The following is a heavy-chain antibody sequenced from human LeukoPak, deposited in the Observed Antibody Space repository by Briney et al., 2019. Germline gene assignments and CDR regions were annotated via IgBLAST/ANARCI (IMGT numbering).Heavy chain of an antibody. CDR2: IKPDGSEK. Sequence: GGSLRLSCAASGFTFRSYWMNWVRQAPGKGLEWVANIKPDGSEKYSVDSLKGRFTISRDNAKNSLYLQMNSLRAEDTAVYYCATETLAATVDYWGQGSLVTVSS. V-gene: IGHV3-7*05. J-gene: IGHJ4*02. D-gene: IGHD2-15*01. CDR3: ATETLAATVDY. CDR1: GFTFRSYW.